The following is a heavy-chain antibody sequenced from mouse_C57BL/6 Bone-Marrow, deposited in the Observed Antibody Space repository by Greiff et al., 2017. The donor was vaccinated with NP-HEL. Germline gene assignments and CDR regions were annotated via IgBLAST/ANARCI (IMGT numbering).Heavy chain of an antibody. CDR3: ARKNSSGYFDY. J-gene: IGHJ2*01. CDR1: GFSLTSYG. CDR2: IWSGGST. Sequence: QVQLQESGPGLVQPSQSLSITCTVSGFSLTSYGVHWVRQSPGKGLEWLGVIWSGGSTDYNAAFISRLSISKDNSKSQVFFKMNSLQADDTAIYYCARKNSSGYFDYWGQGTTLTVSS. D-gene: IGHD3-2*02. V-gene: IGHV2-2*01.